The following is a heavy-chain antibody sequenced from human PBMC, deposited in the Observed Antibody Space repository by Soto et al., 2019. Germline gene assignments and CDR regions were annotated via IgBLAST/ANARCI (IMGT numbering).Heavy chain of an antibody. CDR2: IYYSGST. V-gene: IGHV4-59*01. CDR3: ARVGSKYYFDY. J-gene: IGHJ4*02. D-gene: IGHD3-10*01. CDR1: GGSISSYY. Sequence: PSETLSLTCTVSGGSISSYYWSWIRQPPGKGLEWIGYIYYSGSTTYNPSLKSRVTISVDTSKNQFSLKLSSVTAADTAVYYCARVGSKYYFDYWGQGTLVTVSS.